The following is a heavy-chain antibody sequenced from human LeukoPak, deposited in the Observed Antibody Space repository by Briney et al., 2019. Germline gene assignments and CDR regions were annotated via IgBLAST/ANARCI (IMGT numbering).Heavy chain of an antibody. Sequence: GGSLRLSCVASGFTFKSHNMNWVRQAPGKGLEWVSFTSGDSKVIYYADSVKGRFTISRDNAKNSLYLQMNSLRADDTAVYYCGRDGGVAYGLDVWGQGTTVTVSS. V-gene: IGHV3-48*01. D-gene: IGHD3-3*01. CDR2: TSGDSKVI. CDR3: GRDGGVAYGLDV. J-gene: IGHJ6*02. CDR1: GFTFKSHN.